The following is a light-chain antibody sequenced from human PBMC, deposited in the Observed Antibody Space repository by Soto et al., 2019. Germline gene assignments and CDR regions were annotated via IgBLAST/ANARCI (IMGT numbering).Light chain of an antibody. CDR1: QSVNIY. Sequence: EIVLTQSPATLSLSPGERATLSCRASQSVNIYLAWYQQKPGQAPRLLIYDASNRATGIPARFSGSGSGTDFTLTISSLEPEDFAVYYCQQYGSSPLWTFGQGTKVDIK. V-gene: IGKV3-11*01. J-gene: IGKJ1*01. CDR3: QQYGSSPLWT. CDR2: DAS.